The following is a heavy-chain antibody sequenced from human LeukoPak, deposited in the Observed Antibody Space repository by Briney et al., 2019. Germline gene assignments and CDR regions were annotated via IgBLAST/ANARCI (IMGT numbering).Heavy chain of an antibody. CDR1: GFTFSSYA. V-gene: IGHV3-33*08. J-gene: IGHJ4*02. CDR2: IYYDGSNI. D-gene: IGHD5-12*01. Sequence: GGSLRLSCAASGFTFSSYAMSWVRQAPGKGLEWVAFIYYDGSNIYYADYVKGRFTISRDISKNTLYLQMDSLRAEDSAVYYCAREQRYSGSAEDWGQGTLVTVSS. CDR3: AREQRYSGSAED.